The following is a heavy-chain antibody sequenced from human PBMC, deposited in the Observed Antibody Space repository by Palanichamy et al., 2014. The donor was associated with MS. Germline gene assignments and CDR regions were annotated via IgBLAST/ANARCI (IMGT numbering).Heavy chain of an antibody. CDR3: ARGGASYSDYYGMDV. V-gene: IGHV3-20*01. CDR2: INWNGGGT. Sequence: EEQLVESGGGVVRPGGSLRLSCAASGFAFDDYGMSWVRQAPGKGLEWVSGINWNGGGTGYADSVKGRFTISRDNAKNSLYLQMNSLRAEDTALYHCARGGASYSDYYGMDVRGQGTTVTVSS. J-gene: IGHJ6*02. D-gene: IGHD4/OR15-4a*01. CDR1: GFAFDDYG.